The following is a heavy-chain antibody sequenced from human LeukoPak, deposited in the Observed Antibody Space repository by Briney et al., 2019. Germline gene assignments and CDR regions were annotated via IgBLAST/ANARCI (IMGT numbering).Heavy chain of an antibody. V-gene: IGHV1-18*01. J-gene: IGHJ4*02. CDR3: ARDGLPYCSSTSCHPLDFDY. CDR1: GYTFTSYG. Sequence: ASVKVSCKASGYTFTSYGISWVRQAPGQGLEWMGWISAYNGNTNYAQKLQGRVTMTTDTSTSTAYMELGSLRSDDTAVYYCARDGLPYCSSTSCHPLDFDYWGQGTLVTVSS. D-gene: IGHD2-2*01. CDR2: ISAYNGNT.